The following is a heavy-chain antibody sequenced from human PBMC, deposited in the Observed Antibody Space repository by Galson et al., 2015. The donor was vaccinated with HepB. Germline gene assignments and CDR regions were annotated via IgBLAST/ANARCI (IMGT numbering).Heavy chain of an antibody. CDR3: ARNDSFLGY. V-gene: IGHV3-23*01. D-gene: IGHD1-1*01. CDR2: ISGSGTIT. Sequence: SLRLSCAASGFTFSNYAMTWVRQAPGKGLEWVSAISGSGTITYYADSVKGRFTISRDNSKNTLYLHMSSLRAEDTALYYCARNDSFLGYWGQGTLVTVSS. CDR1: GFTFSNYA. J-gene: IGHJ4*02.